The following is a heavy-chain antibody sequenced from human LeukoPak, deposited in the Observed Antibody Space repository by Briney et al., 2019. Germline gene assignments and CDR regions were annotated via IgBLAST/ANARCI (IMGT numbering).Heavy chain of an antibody. Sequence: PGGSLRLSCAAAGFTFSTHGMSWVRQAPGRGLEWVSSISVSGSNTYHAESVKGRFTISRDNSENTLFLQMNNLTAEDTAKYYCVRADGEWGPRSHWGQGTLVTVSS. CDR1: GFTFSTHG. D-gene: IGHD3-10*01. V-gene: IGHV3-23*01. J-gene: IGHJ4*02. CDR2: ISVSGSNT. CDR3: VRADGEWGPRSH.